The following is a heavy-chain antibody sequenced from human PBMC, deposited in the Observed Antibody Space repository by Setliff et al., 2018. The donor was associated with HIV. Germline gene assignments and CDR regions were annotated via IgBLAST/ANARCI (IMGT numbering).Heavy chain of an antibody. CDR2: INPNSGGT. CDR3: ARVYGRGYFDTSGYFDY. Sequence: ASVKVSCKASNYTLINYGVSWVRQAPGQGLEWMGWINPNSGGTNYAQKFQGRVTMTRDTSISTAYMELSRLRSDDTAVYYCARVYGRGYFDTSGYFDYWGQGTPVTVSS. J-gene: IGHJ4*02. D-gene: IGHD3-22*01. CDR1: NYTLINYG. V-gene: IGHV1-2*02.